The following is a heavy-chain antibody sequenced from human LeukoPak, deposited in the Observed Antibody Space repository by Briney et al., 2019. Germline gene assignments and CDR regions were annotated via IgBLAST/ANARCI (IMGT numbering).Heavy chain of an antibody. CDR3: ARLSTLNWYFDL. D-gene: IGHD1-1*01. CDR2: LYHPDTA. Sequence: SETLSLTCAVSGYPISNAYYWVWIRQPPGKGLEWIGSLYHPDTAYYNPSLKSRVSMSVDTSKNQFSLKLSSVTAADTAVYYCARLSTLNWYFDLWGRGTLVTVSS. CDR1: GYPISNAYY. V-gene: IGHV4-38-2*01. J-gene: IGHJ2*01.